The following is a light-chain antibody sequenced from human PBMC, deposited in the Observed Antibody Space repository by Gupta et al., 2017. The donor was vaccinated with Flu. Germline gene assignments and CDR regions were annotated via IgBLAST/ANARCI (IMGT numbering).Light chain of an antibody. J-gene: IGLJ3*02. CDR1: SSDVGGYNY. Sequence: QSVTISCTGTSSDVGGYNYVSWYQQHPGKAPKLMIYDVSKRPSGVPGRFSGSKSGNTASLTISGLQADDEADYYCYSYGGSYRVFGGGTKLTVL. V-gene: IGLV2-11*03. CDR2: DVS. CDR3: YSYGGSYRV.